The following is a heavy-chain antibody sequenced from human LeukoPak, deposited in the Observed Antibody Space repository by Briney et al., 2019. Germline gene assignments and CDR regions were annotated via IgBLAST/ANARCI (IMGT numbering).Heavy chain of an antibody. J-gene: IGHJ3*02. Sequence: ASVKVSCKAAGYTFTGYYMHWVRQAPGQGLEWMGWINPNSGGTNYAQRFQGRVTMTRDTSISTAYMELSRLTSDDTAVYYCARDPPIGGADVFDIWGQGTMVTVSS. CDR1: GYTFTGYY. D-gene: IGHD3-10*01. V-gene: IGHV1-2*02. CDR3: ARDPPIGGADVFDI. CDR2: INPNSGGT.